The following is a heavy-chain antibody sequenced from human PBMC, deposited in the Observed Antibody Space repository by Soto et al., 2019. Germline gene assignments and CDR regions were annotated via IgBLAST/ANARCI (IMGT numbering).Heavy chain of an antibody. CDR3: TRDIGGRWAY. V-gene: IGHV3-74*01. J-gene: IGHJ4*02. D-gene: IGHD3-16*01. Sequence: GGSLRFSCAASAFTFSSYWMHWVRQVPGKGLLWVSRIDEYGNTIDYADSVRGRFTISRDNARNTLYLEMNSLRAEDTALYYCTRDIGGRWAYWGPGTLVTVSS. CDR2: IDEYGNTI. CDR1: AFTFSSYW.